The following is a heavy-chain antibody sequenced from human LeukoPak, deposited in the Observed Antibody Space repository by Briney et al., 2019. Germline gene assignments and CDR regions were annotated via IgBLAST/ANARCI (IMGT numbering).Heavy chain of an antibody. D-gene: IGHD3-22*01. CDR3: ARLAPSNYYDSSGYADY. CDR1: GYSFTSYW. CDR2: TYPGDSDT. V-gene: IGHV5-51*01. Sequence: GESLKISCKGSGYSFTSYWIGWVRQMPGKGLEWMGITYPGDSDTRYSPSFQGQVTISADKSISTAYLQWSSLKASDTAMYYCARLAPSNYYDSSGYADYWGQGTLVTVSS. J-gene: IGHJ4*02.